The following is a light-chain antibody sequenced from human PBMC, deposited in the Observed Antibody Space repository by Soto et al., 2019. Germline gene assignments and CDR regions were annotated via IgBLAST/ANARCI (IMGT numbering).Light chain of an antibody. V-gene: IGKV3-20*01. Sequence: MVLTQSEGTLSLAPWAGATLSSRASQSVSNNYLAWYQQKPGQAPRLLIYRASNMATGIPDRFSGSGSGTDFTLTISRLEPEDFAVYYCQQYGSSGTFGQGTKVDVK. CDR2: RAS. J-gene: IGKJ1*01. CDR1: QSVSNNY. CDR3: QQYGSSGT.